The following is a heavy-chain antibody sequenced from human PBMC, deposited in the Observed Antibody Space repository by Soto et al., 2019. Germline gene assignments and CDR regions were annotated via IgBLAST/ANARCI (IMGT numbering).Heavy chain of an antibody. CDR2: ISAST. CDR3: AIRMYSTRWYYLDY. CDR1: GFTVSSYA. D-gene: IGHD6-13*01. J-gene: IGHJ4*02. Sequence: EMHLLESGGGLVQAGGSLRLSCAASGFTVSSYALNWVRQAPGKGLEWVSGISASTYYADSVKGRFTISRDTSKNTLYLHMNSLRAEDTAIYVCAIRMYSTRWYYLDYWGQGTLVTVSS. V-gene: IGHV3-23*01.